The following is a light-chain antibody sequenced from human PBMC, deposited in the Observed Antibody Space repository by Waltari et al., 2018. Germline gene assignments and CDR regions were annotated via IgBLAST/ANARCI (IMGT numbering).Light chain of an antibody. CDR3: QVWERSNNEVI. Sequence: SSVLTQSPSVSVAPGQTARLTCGGDRIGGKTVHWYRQSPGPAPVLVVYDDSDRPSGIPERISGSNSGNTATLTISRVAAGDEADYFCQVWERSNNEVIFGGGTKLTVL. V-gene: IGLV3-21*02. J-gene: IGLJ2*01. CDR2: DDS. CDR1: RIGGKT.